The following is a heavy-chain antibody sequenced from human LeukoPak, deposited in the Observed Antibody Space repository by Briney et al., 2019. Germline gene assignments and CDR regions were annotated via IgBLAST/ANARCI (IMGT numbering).Heavy chain of an antibody. CDR2: IYYSGST. Sequence: PSETLSLTCTVSGGSISSSSYYWGWIRQPPGKGLEWIGSIYYSGSTYYNQSPKSRVTISVDTSKNQFSLKLSSVTAADTAVYYCARHGNVRVAAIRRGCYFDYWGQGTLVTVSS. J-gene: IGHJ4*02. V-gene: IGHV4-39*01. CDR3: ARHGNVRVAAIRRGCYFDY. CDR1: GGSISSSSYY. D-gene: IGHD2-15*01.